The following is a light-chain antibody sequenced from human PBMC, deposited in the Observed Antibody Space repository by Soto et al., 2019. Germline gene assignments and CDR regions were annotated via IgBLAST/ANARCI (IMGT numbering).Light chain of an antibody. CDR1: QSVLYSSDNKKY. J-gene: IGKJ1*01. Sequence: DIVMTQSPDSLAVSLGERATINCKSSQSVLYSSDNKKYLAWYQQKPGQPPKLLIAWASSRESGIPDRFSGTGSGTDFTLNISGLQAGDLAVYYCQQYYAIPRTFGQGTKVEL. CDR3: QQYYAIPRT. CDR2: WAS. V-gene: IGKV4-1*01.